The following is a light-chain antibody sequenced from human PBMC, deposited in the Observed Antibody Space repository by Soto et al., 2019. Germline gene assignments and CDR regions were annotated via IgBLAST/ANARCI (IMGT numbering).Light chain of an antibody. CDR2: AAS. CDR3: QKYNSAPRT. V-gene: IGKV1-27*01. Sequence: DIQMTQSPSSLSASVGDGVTITCRASQGISKYLAWYQQKPGKVPKLLIYAASTLQSGVPSRFSGSGSGTDFTLTISSLQPEDVATYYCQKYNSAPRTFGQGTKVEIK. J-gene: IGKJ1*01. CDR1: QGISKY.